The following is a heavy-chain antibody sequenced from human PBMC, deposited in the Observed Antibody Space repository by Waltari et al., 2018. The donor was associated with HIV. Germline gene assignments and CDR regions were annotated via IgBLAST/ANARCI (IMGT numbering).Heavy chain of an antibody. CDR3: AKATGGESWAFDY. Sequence: QVQLVESGGGVVPPGRSVILTCAVPGLVFTNSGMHWVRQAPGKGLEWVAVISYDGSKKYYADSMKGRFTISRDNSRDTLYLQMNSLRADDAATYYCAKATGGESWAFDYWGQGTLVTVSS. J-gene: IGHJ4*02. CDR1: GLVFTNSG. V-gene: IGHV3-30*18. CDR2: ISYDGSKK. D-gene: IGHD3-16*01.